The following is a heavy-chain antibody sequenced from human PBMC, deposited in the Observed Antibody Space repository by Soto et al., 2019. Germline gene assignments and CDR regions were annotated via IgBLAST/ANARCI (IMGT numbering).Heavy chain of an antibody. CDR1: GDFIGSGDYY. V-gene: IGHV4-30-4*01. CDR2: IYRTGRT. J-gene: IGHJ5*02. CDR3: TRSLSSSSGYFAP. D-gene: IGHD6-6*01. Sequence: QVHLQESGPGLLKPSQTLSLTCGVSGDFIGSGDYYWTWIRQPPGKGLEYIGYIYRTGRTYYNPPLKSRPFHSLDTCKSQFFLRLSSVTAADTAMYYCTRSLSSSSGYFAPWGQGTRVTVSS.